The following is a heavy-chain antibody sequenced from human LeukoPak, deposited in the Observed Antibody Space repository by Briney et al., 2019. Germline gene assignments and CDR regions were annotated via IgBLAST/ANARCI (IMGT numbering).Heavy chain of an antibody. D-gene: IGHD6-19*01. V-gene: IGHV3-30-3*01. CDR2: ISYDGSNK. J-gene: IGHJ5*02. CDR1: GFTFSSYA. CDR3: ARDRPLGGAVAGYNWFDP. Sequence: GGSLRLSCAASGFTFSSYAMHWVRQAPGKGLEWVAVISYDGSNKYYADSVKGRFTISRDNSKNTLYLQMNSLRAEDTAVYYCARDRPLGGAVAGYNWFDPWGQGTLVTVSS.